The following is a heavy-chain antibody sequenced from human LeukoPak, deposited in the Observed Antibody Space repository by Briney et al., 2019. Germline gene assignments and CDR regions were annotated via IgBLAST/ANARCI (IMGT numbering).Heavy chain of an antibody. J-gene: IGHJ4*02. CDR2: IYYSGST. CDR3: ASVGGGDY. D-gene: IGHD2-15*01. Sequence: SETLSLTCTVSGGSISSSSYYWGWIRQPPGKGLEWIGSIYYSGSTYYNPSLKSRVTISVDTSKNQFSLKLSSVTAADTAVYYCASVGGGDYWGQGTLVTVSS. V-gene: IGHV4-39*01. CDR1: GGSISSSSYY.